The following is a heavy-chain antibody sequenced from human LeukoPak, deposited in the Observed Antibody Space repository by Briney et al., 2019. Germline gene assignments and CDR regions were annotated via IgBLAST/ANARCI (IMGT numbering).Heavy chain of an antibody. CDR2: INHSGST. J-gene: IGHJ6*02. Sequence: SETLSLTCAVYGGSFSGYYWSWIRQPPGKGLEWIGEINHSGSTNYNPSLKSRVTISVDTSKNQFSLKLSSVTAADTAVYYCARGDPSNYYYGMDVWGQGTTVTVSS. D-gene: IGHD3-10*01. CDR1: GGSFSGYY. V-gene: IGHV4-34*01. CDR3: ARGDPSNYYYGMDV.